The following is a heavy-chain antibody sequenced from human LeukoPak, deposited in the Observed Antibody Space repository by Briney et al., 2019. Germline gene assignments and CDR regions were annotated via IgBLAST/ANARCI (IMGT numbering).Heavy chain of an antibody. V-gene: IGHV4-61*01. J-gene: IGHJ5*02. Sequence: SETLSLTCTVSGGSVSSGSYYWSWIRQPPGKGLEWIGHIYYSGSTNYNPSLKSRVTISVDTSKNQFSLKLSSVTAADTAVYYCARESWDLRFRGNQGSWFDPWGQGTLVTVSS. CDR2: IYYSGST. D-gene: IGHD3-16*01. CDR3: ARESWDLRFRGNQGSWFDP. CDR1: GGSVSSGSYY.